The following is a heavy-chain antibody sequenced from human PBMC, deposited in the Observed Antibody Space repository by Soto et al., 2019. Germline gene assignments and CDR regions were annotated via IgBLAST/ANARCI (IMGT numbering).Heavy chain of an antibody. CDR2: IYYSGST. CDR1: GGSISSYY. CDR3: AREGAAAGNWFDP. J-gene: IGHJ5*02. V-gene: IGHV4-59*01. Sequence: QVQLQESGPGLVKPSETLSLTCTVSGGSISSYYWSWIRQPPGKGLEWIGYIYYSGSTNYNPFLKSRVTISVDTSKNQFSLKLSSVTAADTAVYYCAREGAAAGNWFDPWGQGTLVTVSS. D-gene: IGHD6-13*01.